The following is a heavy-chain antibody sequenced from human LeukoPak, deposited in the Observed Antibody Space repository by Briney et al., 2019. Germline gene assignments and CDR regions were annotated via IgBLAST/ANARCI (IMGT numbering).Heavy chain of an antibody. CDR2: IYSGGST. J-gene: IGHJ5*02. D-gene: IGHD3-22*01. Sequence: PGGSLRLSCAASGFTVSSNYMSWVRQAPGKGLEWVSVIYSGGSTYYADSVKGRFTISRDNSKNTLYLQMNSLRAEDTAVYYCARDHRNRYYYDSSGAFDPWGQGTLVTVSS. V-gene: IGHV3-66*01. CDR1: GFTVSSNY. CDR3: ARDHRNRYYYDSSGAFDP.